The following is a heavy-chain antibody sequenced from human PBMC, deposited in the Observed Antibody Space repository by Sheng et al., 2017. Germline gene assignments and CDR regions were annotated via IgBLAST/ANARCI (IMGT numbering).Heavy chain of an antibody. CDR2: ISSSGSTI. V-gene: IGHV3-48*03. D-gene: IGHD3-10*01. CDR1: GFTFSSYE. Sequence: PGGSLRLSCAASGFTFSSYEMNWVRQAPGKGLEWVSYISSSGSTIYYADSVKGRFTISRDNAKNSLYLQMNSLRAEDTAVYYCARDRRYYYGSGSYDYYYGMDVWGQGTTVTVSS. J-gene: IGHJ6*02. CDR3: ARDRRYYYGSGSYDYYYGMDV.